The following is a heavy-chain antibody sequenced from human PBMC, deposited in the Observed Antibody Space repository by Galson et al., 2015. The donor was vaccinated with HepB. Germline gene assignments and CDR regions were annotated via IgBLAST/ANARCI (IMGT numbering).Heavy chain of an antibody. J-gene: IGHJ4*02. CDR3: ATQNWGSNY. CDR2: ISSSSSYI. D-gene: IGHD7-27*01. V-gene: IGHV3-21*01. CDR1: GFTFSSYA. Sequence: SLRLSCAASGFTFSSYAMSWVRQAPGKGLEWVSSISSSSSYIYYADSVKGRFTISRDNAKNSLYLQMNSLRAEDTAVYYCATQNWGSNYWGQGTLVTVSS.